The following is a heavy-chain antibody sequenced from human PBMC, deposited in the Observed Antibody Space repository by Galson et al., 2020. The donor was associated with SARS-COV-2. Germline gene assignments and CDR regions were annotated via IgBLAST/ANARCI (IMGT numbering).Heavy chain of an antibody. Sequence: TGGSLRLSCEASGFTFSTYGMDWVRQAPGKGLEWVAVIWYDGSNKYYADSVKGRFTISRDNSKNTLYLQMNSLRAEDTAVYYCARGSSSHAFDIWGQGRMVTVSS. CDR1: GFTFSTYG. V-gene: IGHV3-33*01. D-gene: IGHD3-10*01. CDR2: IWYDGSNK. J-gene: IGHJ3*02. CDR3: ARGSSSHAFDI.